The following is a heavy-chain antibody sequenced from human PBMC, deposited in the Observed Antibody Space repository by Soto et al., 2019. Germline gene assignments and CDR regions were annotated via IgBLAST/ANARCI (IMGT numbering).Heavy chain of an antibody. CDR2: INPNSGGT. CDR1: GYTFTGYY. J-gene: IGHJ5*02. Sequence: ASVKVSCKASGYTFTGYYLHWVRQAPGQGLEWMGWINPNSGGTNYSQKFQGRVTMTRDTSISTAYMELSRLRSDDTAVYYCARDRGHYYDSSGYWNWFDPWGQGTLVTVSS. V-gene: IGHV1-2*02. D-gene: IGHD3-22*01. CDR3: ARDRGHYYDSSGYWNWFDP.